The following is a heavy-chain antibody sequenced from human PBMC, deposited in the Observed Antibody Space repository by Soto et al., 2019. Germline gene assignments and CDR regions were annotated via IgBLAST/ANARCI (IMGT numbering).Heavy chain of an antibody. J-gene: IGHJ4*02. Sequence: TFAGFRLSKKEMSVGWIRQPPGKALEWLALIYWDDDKRYSPPLKSRLTITKDTSKNQVFLTMTNMDPVDTATYYCAHKLYSYGFRWGQGTLVTVSS. CDR3: AHKLYSYGFR. D-gene: IGHD5-18*01. CDR2: IYWDDDK. V-gene: IGHV2-5*02. CDR1: GFRLSKKEMS.